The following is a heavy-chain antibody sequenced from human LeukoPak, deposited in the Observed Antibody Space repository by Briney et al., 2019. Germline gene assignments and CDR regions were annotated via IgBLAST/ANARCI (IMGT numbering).Heavy chain of an antibody. J-gene: IGHJ3*02. Sequence: GASVRVSCKASGGTFSSYAISWVRQAPGQGLEWMGGIIPIFGTANYAQKFQGRVTITADKSTSTAYMELSSLRSEDTAVYYCARDPCGRYSGSYFAFDIWGQGTMVTVSS. V-gene: IGHV1-69*06. D-gene: IGHD1-26*01. CDR2: IIPIFGTA. CDR1: GGTFSSYA. CDR3: ARDPCGRYSGSYFAFDI.